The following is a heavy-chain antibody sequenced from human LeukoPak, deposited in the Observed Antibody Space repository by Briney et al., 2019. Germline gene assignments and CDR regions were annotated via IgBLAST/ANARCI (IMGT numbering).Heavy chain of an antibody. Sequence: GGSLRLSCAASGFTFSDYAMHWVRQAPGKGLEWVAVLSYGGTNKYYADSVKGRFTISRDNSKNTMFLQMNSLKTEDTAVYYCSTAGLSWGQGTLVTVSS. J-gene: IGHJ5*02. D-gene: IGHD2-2*01. CDR3: STAGLS. CDR1: GFTFSDYA. CDR2: LSYGGTNK. V-gene: IGHV3-30-3*01.